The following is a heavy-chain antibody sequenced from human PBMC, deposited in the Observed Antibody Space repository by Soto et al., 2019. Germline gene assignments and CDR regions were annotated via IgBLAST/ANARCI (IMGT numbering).Heavy chain of an antibody. D-gene: IGHD2-2*02. Sequence: PGGSLRLSCATSGFTFSNAWMSWVRQAPGKGLEWVGRIKSKSYSGTTDYFAPVHGRFTISRDDSEDTLYLQMHSLNTEDPAVYYRGTERPRTIPQLDNWGPGTLVKVSS. CDR2: IKSKSYSGTT. J-gene: IGHJ4*02. CDR3: GTERPRTIPQLDN. CDR1: GFTFSNAW. V-gene: IGHV3-15*01.